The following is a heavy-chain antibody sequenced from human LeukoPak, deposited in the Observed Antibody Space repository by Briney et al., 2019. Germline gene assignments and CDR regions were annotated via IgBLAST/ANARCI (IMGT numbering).Heavy chain of an antibody. CDR2: IYFTRST. V-gene: IGHV4-39*01. Sequence: SETLSLTCTVSGGSISSSSYYWGWVRQPPGEGLGGIWSIYFTRSTYYNPSLKSRVTISVDTSKNQFSLKLTSVTAADTAVYYCARGVTMIVVVIHDWYFDLWGRGTLVTVSS. J-gene: IGHJ2*01. CDR1: GGSISSSSYY. D-gene: IGHD3-22*01. CDR3: ARGVTMIVVVIHDWYFDL.